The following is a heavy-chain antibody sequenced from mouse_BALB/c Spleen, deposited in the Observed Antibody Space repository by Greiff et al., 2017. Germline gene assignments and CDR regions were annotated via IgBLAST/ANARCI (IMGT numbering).Heavy chain of an antibody. CDR2: IYWDDDK. CDR3: ARRDYDDFFDY. CDR1: GFSLSTSGMG. J-gene: IGHJ2*01. V-gene: IGHV8-12*01. Sequence: QVTLKESGPGILQPSQTLSLTCSFSGFSLSTSGMGVSWIRQPSGKGLEWLAHIYWDDDKRYNPSLKSRLTISKDTSRNQVFLKITSVDTADTATYYCARRDYDDFFDYWGQGTTLTVSS. D-gene: IGHD2-4*01.